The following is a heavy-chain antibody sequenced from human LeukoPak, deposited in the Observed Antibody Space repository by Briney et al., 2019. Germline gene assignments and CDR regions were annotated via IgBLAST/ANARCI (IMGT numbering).Heavy chain of an antibody. CDR2: INHSGST. CDR3: ARTRWLQSLFDY. D-gene: IGHD5-24*01. Sequence: SETLSLTCVVYGVSFSGYYWSWIRQPPGKGLEWIGEINHSGSTNYNPSLKSRVTISVDTSKNQFSLKLRSVTAADTAVYYCARTRWLQSLFDYWGKETLVTVSS. J-gene: IGHJ4*02. CDR1: GVSFSGYY. V-gene: IGHV4-34*01.